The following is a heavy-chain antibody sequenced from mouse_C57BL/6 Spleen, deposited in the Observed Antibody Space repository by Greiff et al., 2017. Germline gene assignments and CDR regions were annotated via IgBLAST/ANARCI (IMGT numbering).Heavy chain of an antibody. CDR2: ISSGGDYI. CDR3: TRGSHGDAMDY. CDR1: GFTFSSYA. V-gene: IGHV5-9-1*02. J-gene: IGHJ4*01. Sequence: EVQGVESGEGLVKPGGSLKLSCAASGFTFSSYAMSWVRQTPEKRLEWVAYISSGGDYIYYADTVKGRFTISRDNARNTLYLQMSSLKSEDTAMXYCTRGSHGDAMDYWGQGTSVTVSS.